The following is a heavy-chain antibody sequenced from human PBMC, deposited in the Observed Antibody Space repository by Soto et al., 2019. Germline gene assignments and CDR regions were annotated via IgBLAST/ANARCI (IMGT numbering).Heavy chain of an antibody. J-gene: IGHJ4*02. CDR3: ARDVYYDFWSGFNTHPYYFDD. CDR1: GFTFSRHT. D-gene: IGHD3-3*01. V-gene: IGHV3-30-3*01. Sequence: QVQLVESGGGVVQPGRSLRLSCAASGFTFSRHTMHWVRQAPGKGLEWVAGISDDGSNTYYADSVKGRFTISRDNSKNTLYLQMNSRSSEDTAVHHCARDVYYDFWSGFNTHPYYFDDWGQGTLVTVSS. CDR2: ISDDGSNT.